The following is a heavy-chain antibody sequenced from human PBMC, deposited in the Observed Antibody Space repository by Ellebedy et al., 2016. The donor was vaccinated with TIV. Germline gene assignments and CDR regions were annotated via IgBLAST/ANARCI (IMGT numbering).Heavy chain of an antibody. CDR3: ARGNPGMAFYMDV. V-gene: IGHV4-59*08. D-gene: IGHD5-18*01. Sequence: MPSETLSLTCTVSGGSFRSYYWSWIRQPPGKGLEWIGYIYYSGSTNYNPSLKSRVTISVDTSKNQFSLKLNSVTAADTAVYYCARGNPGMAFYMDVWGKGTTVTVSS. CDR1: GGSFRSYY. J-gene: IGHJ6*03. CDR2: IYYSGST.